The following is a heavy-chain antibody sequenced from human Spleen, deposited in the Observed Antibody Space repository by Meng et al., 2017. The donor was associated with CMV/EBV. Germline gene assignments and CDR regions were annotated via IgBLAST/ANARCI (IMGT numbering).Heavy chain of an antibody. D-gene: IGHD2-2*01. CDR1: GGYY. CDR3: ARDRCSAASCYLVHVGTWFDP. CDR2: SYYSGST. J-gene: IGHJ5*01. Sequence: GGYYWSWISQHPRKGLEWIGYSYYSGSTYYNPSLKSRITISVDTSKNQFSLKLSSVTAADTAVYYCARDRCSAASCYLVHVGTWFDPWGQGTLVTVSS. V-gene: IGHV4-31*02.